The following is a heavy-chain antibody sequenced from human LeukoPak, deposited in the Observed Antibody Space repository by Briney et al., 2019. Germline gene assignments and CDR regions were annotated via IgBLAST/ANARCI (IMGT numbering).Heavy chain of an antibody. Sequence: SETLSLTCAVSGYSISSGYYWGWIRQPAGKGLEWIGRIYTSGSTNYNPSLKSRVTISVDTSKNQFSLKLSSVTAADTAVYYCARHHRYYGSGSSYYFDYWGQGTLVTVSS. D-gene: IGHD3-10*01. CDR3: ARHHRYYGSGSSYYFDY. CDR1: GYSISSGYY. CDR2: IYTSGST. J-gene: IGHJ4*02. V-gene: IGHV4-38-2*01.